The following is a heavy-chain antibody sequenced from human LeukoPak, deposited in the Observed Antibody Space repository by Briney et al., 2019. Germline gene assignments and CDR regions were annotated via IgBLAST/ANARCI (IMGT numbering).Heavy chain of an antibody. Sequence: GGSLRLSCAASGFTFNTYGMHWVRQAPGKGLEWVAFIRYDGNNRYYADSVKGRFTISRDNSKNTLYLQMNSLRAEDTAVYYCAKDGLRYFDWLSYFDYWGQGTLVTVSS. J-gene: IGHJ4*02. V-gene: IGHV3-30*02. CDR2: IRYDGNNR. CDR3: AKDGLRYFDWLSYFDY. CDR1: GFTFNTYG. D-gene: IGHD3-9*01.